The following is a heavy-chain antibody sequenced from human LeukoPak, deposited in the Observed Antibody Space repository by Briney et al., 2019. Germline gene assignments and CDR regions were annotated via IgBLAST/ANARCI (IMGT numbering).Heavy chain of an antibody. Sequence: GGSLRLSCAASGFTVSSNYMSWVRQAPGKGLEWVSVIYSGGSTYYADSVKGRFTISRENSKNTLYLQMNSLRAEDTAVYYCARANIAVAGFDYWGQGTLVTVSS. CDR1: GFTVSSNY. J-gene: IGHJ4*02. D-gene: IGHD6-19*01. CDR2: IYSGGST. CDR3: ARANIAVAGFDY. V-gene: IGHV3-66*02.